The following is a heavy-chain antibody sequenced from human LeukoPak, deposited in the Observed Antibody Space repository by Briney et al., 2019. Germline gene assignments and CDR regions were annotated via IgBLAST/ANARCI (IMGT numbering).Heavy chain of an antibody. D-gene: IGHD5-18*01. J-gene: IGHJ4*02. CDR1: GFNFDRYT. CDR2: AGWAGGTT. CDR3: AKELDTMFFDY. V-gene: IGHV3-43*01. Sequence: GGSLRLSCATSGFNFDRYTIHWVRHAPGKGLEWVSLAGWAGGTTYYSDSVRGRFTISRDSGENSVYLQMNSLTTDDTAFYFCAKELDTMFFDYWGQGALVTVSS.